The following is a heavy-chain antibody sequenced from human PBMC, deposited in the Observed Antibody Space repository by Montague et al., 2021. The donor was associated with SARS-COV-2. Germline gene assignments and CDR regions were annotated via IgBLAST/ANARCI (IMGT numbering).Heavy chain of an antibody. D-gene: IGHD3-10*01. Sequence: SLRLSCAASGFTFRSYWTHWVRQVPGRGLVWVSRIRPDGTSTHYAASVKGRFVISRDNAKNTLSLEMTNLRVDDTAIYYCVRPLWFGDSDYYFDSWGQGTLVSVSS. CDR1: GFTFRSYW. CDR2: IRPDGTST. J-gene: IGHJ4*02. V-gene: IGHV3-74*01. CDR3: VRPLWFGDSDYYFDS.